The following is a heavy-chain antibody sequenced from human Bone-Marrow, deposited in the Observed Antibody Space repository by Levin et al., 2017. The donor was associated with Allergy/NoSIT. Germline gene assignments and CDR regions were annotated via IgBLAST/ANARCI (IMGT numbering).Heavy chain of an antibody. J-gene: IGHJ4*02. V-gene: IGHV3-9*01. CDR2: ISWNSDII. D-gene: IGHD1-1*01. Sequence: GGSLRLSCAASGFTFGDYGLHWVRQLPGKGLEWISGISWNSDIIDYADSVRGRFTVSRDNARSSLYLQMNSLTADDTAFYYCARDPSSVTTGYLIYWGQGALVTVSS. CDR1: GFTFGDYG. CDR3: ARDPSSVTTGYLIY.